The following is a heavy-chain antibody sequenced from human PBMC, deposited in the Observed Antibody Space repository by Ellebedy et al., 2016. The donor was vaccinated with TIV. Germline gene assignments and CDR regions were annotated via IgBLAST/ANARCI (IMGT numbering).Heavy chain of an antibody. Sequence: SETLSLXXTVSGASISSSSYYWGWIRQPPGKGLEWIANFYYSGSTYYNPSLKSRVSISVYSPKNQFSLRLSSVTAADSAIYYCARRPSSVGSFDSWGQGTLVLVSS. CDR3: ARRPSSVGSFDS. J-gene: IGHJ4*02. CDR2: FYYSGST. CDR1: GASISSSSYY. V-gene: IGHV4-39*01.